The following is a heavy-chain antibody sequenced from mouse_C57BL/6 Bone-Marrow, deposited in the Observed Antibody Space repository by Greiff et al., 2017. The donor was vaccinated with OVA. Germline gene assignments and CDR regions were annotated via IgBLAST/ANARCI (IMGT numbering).Heavy chain of an antibody. CDR2: IWWDDDK. CDR3: ARMRGYYYGSSPGWFAY. CDR1: GFSLSTVGMG. V-gene: IGHV8-8*01. Sequence: ESGPGILQPSQTLSLTCSFSGFSLSTVGMGVGWIRQPSGKGLEWLAHIWWDDDKYYNPALKSRLTISKDTSKNQVFLKIANVDTADTATYYCARMRGYYYGSSPGWFAYWGQGTLVTVSA. J-gene: IGHJ3*01. D-gene: IGHD1-1*01.